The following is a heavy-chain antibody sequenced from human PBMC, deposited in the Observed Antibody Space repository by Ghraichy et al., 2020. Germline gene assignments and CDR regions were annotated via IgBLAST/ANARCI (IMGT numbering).Heavy chain of an antibody. CDR2: INYSGNT. V-gene: IGHV4-39*02. CDR1: GGSISSNIYY. J-gene: IGHJ4*02. CDR3: RRETESTSRAEY. D-gene: IGHD2-2*01. Sequence: LETLSLTCIVSGGSISSNIYYWAWIRQPPGKGLEWIGSINYSGNTFYKSSLKSRVTISVDTSKNQFSLRVSSVTAEDTAVYFCRRETESTSRAEYWGQGTLVTVS.